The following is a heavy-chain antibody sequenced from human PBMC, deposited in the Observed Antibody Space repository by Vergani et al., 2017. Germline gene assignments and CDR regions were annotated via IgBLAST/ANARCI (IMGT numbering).Heavy chain of an antibody. CDR1: GGSISSYY. J-gene: IGHJ4*02. CDR2: IYYSGST. Sequence: QVQLQESGPGLVKPSETLSLTCTVSGGSISSYYWSWIRQPPGKGLEWIGYIYYSGSTNYNPSLKSRVTISVDTAKNQFSLKRSAVTAADTAVFYCARWCRSTSCYGADYWGQGTLVTVSS. V-gene: IGHV4-59*01. D-gene: IGHD2-2*01. CDR3: ARWCRSTSCYGADY.